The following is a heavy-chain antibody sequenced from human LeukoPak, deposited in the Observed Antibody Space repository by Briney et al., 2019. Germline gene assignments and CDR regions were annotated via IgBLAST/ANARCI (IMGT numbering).Heavy chain of an antibody. CDR3: ARVELVGATVDY. J-gene: IGHJ4*02. D-gene: IGHD1-26*01. CDR1: GYTFTSYA. V-gene: IGHV1-18*01. Sequence: ASVKVSCKPSGYTFTSYAISWLRQAPGQGLEWMGWISTYSGNTNYAQKLQGRVTMTTDTSTSTAYMELRSLRSDDTAVYYCARVELVGATVDYWGQGTLVTVSS. CDR2: ISTYSGNT.